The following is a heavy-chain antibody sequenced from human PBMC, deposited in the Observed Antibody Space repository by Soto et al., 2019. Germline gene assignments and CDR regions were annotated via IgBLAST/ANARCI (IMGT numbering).Heavy chain of an antibody. CDR1: GVSISSSNW. V-gene: IGHV4-4*02. Sequence: QVQLQESGPGLVKPSGTLSLTCTVSGVSISSSNWWSWVRQSPVRGLDWIGEIQHTGSTNYNPSLKGSISVSVAKAQNQFSLTLTSVTATDTALYYCARRIRGTNYFAYWGQGTLVTVSS. CDR2: IQHTGST. D-gene: IGHD3-10*01. J-gene: IGHJ4*02. CDR3: ARRIRGTNYFAY.